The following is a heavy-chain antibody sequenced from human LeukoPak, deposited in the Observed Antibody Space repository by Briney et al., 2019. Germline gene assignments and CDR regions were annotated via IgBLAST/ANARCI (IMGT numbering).Heavy chain of an antibody. V-gene: IGHV3-48*04. CDR1: GFTFSNHS. CDR2: ISSSSSTI. CDR3: ASHTGVAATFRPFDI. D-gene: IGHD2-15*01. Sequence: GGSLRLSCAASGFTFSNHSINWVRQAPGKGLEWVSYISSSSSTIYYADSVKGRFTISRDNAKNSLFLQMNSLRAEDTAVYYCASHTGVAATFRPFDIWGKGTTVIVST. J-gene: IGHJ6*04.